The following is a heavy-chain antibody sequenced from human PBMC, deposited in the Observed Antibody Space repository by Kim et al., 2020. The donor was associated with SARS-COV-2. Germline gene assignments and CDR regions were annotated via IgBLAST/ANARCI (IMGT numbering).Heavy chain of an antibody. D-gene: IGHD6-19*01. J-gene: IGHJ4*02. Sequence: GGSLRLSCAASGFTVTDAWMSWVRQAPGKGLEWVGRLKTKTEGPTTDYAAPLKGRFTISRDESKNTLYLQMNSLKTEDTAVYYCTATVGYRSGWYILDYWGQGTLVTVSS. CDR2: LKTKTEGPTT. CDR1: GFTVTDAW. V-gene: IGHV3-15*01. CDR3: TATVGYRSGWYILDY.